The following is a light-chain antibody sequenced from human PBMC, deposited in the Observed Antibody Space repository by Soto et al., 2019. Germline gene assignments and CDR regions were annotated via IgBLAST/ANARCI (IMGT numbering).Light chain of an antibody. J-gene: IGLJ1*01. Sequence: QSALTQPASVSGSPGQSITISCTGTSSDVGNYNYVSWYQQYPGRVPKLLIYMVSNRPSGVSNRFSGSKSGNTASLTISGLQAEDEADYFCTSSTPGSPFVFGAGTKVTVL. CDR1: SSDVGNYNY. V-gene: IGLV2-14*01. CDR3: TSSTPGSPFV. CDR2: MVS.